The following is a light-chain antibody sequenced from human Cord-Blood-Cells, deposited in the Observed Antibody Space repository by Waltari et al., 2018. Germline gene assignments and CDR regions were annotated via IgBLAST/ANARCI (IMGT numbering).Light chain of an antibody. Sequence: EIVLPHPPGTLSLSPGERATLSCRASQSVSSSYLAWYQQKPGQAPRLLIYGASSRATGIPDRFSGSGSGTDFTLTISRLEPEDFAVYYCQKYGSSRAFGQGTKVEIK. J-gene: IGKJ1*01. CDR3: QKYGSSRA. CDR2: GAS. CDR1: QSVSSSY. V-gene: IGKV3-20*01.